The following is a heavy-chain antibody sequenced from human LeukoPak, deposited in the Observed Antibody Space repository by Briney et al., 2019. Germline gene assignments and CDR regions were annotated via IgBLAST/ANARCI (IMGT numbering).Heavy chain of an antibody. Sequence: SETLSLTCTVSGGSISGYFWSWIRQPPGKGMEWIGYVRYSGSTNYNPSLKSRVTMSVDMSRNQFFLKLSSVTAADTAVYYCARETRLHSGSYSNDAFDIWGQGTMVTVSS. CDR3: ARETRLHSGSYSNDAFDI. CDR1: GGSISGYF. D-gene: IGHD1-26*01. J-gene: IGHJ3*02. CDR2: VRYSGST. V-gene: IGHV4-59*01.